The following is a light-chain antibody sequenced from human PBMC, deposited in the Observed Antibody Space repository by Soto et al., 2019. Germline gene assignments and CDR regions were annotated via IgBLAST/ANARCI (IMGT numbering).Light chain of an antibody. CDR2: DAS. Sequence: IVVTQSPATLSVSAGERATLSCRASQSVSSYLAWYQQKPGQAPRLLIYDASNRATGIPARFSGSGSGTEFTLTISSLQSEDSAVYYCQQYNSWPPTFGQGTNVDI. CDR3: QQYNSWPPT. CDR1: QSVSSY. V-gene: IGKV3D-15*01. J-gene: IGKJ1*01.